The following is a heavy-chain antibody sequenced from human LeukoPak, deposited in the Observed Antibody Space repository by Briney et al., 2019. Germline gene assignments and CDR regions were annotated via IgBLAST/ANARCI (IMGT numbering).Heavy chain of an antibody. CDR3: ARSLSTTGLR. CDR2: INYSGNT. Sequence: SETLSLTCAVYGGSFSGYYWSWIRQPPGKGLEWIGSINYSGNTYYNPSLKNRVTISVDTSKNQFSLKLSSVTAADTAVYYCARSLSTTGLRWGQGTLVTVSS. V-gene: IGHV4-34*01. J-gene: IGHJ4*02. D-gene: IGHD1-1*01. CDR1: GGSFSGYY.